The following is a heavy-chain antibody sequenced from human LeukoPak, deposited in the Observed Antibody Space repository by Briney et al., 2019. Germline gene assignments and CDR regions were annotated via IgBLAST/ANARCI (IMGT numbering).Heavy chain of an antibody. CDR2: LYPDDSDT. CDR3: ATVPFMIRGIISGDL. J-gene: IGHJ4*02. D-gene: IGHD3-10*01. CDR1: GYSFTRYC. V-gene: IGHV5-51*01. Sequence: ECLNVTRKVSGYSFTRYCMACVRQMPGKGLGRMWILYPDDSDTRYSPSFQGQVTISADKSISTAYLQWSSLKASDTAMYYCATVPFMIRGIISGDLWGQGTQITVSS.